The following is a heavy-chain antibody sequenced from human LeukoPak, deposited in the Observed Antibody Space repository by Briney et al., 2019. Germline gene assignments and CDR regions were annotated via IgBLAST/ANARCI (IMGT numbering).Heavy chain of an antibody. CDR3: ARVLSVTTSWFDP. J-gene: IGHJ5*02. CDR2: IYYSGST. V-gene: IGHV4-59*12. Sequence: SEILSLTCTVSGGSISSYYWSWIRQPPGKGLEWIGYIYYSGSTNYNPSLKSRVTISVDTSKNQFSLKLSSVTAADTAVYYCARVLSVTTSWFDPWGQGTLVTVSS. D-gene: IGHD4-11*01. CDR1: GGSISSYY.